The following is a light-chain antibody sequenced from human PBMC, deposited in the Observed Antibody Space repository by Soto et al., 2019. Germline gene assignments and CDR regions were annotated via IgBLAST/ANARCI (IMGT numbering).Light chain of an antibody. CDR3: QQYNSYSIT. V-gene: IGKV1-5*03. J-gene: IGKJ4*01. CDR1: QSISYW. Sequence: DIQMTQSPSTLSASVGDRVTITCRASQSISYWLAWYQQKPGKAPTVLIYKASTLDSGVPSRFSGSGSATEFTLTISSLQADDFATYYCQQYNSYSITFGGGTKVEMK. CDR2: KAS.